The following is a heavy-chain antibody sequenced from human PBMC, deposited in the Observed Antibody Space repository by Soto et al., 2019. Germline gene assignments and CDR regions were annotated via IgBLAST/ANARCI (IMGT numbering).Heavy chain of an antibody. CDR1: GFTFSSYS. J-gene: IGHJ6*02. D-gene: IGHD1-26*01. Sequence: GGSLRLSCAASGFTFSSYSMNWVRQAPGKGLEWVSYISSSSSTIYYADSVKGRFTISRDNAKNSLYLQMNSLRDEDTAVYYCARGWELAEAAYYYYGMDVWGQGTTVTVSS. CDR2: ISSSSSTI. CDR3: ARGWELAEAAYYYYGMDV. V-gene: IGHV3-48*02.